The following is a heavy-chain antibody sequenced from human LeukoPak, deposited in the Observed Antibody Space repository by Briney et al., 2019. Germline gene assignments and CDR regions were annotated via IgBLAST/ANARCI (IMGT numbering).Heavy chain of an antibody. Sequence: GRSLRLSCAASGFSFSTYWMSWVRQTPEKGLEFVANIDQGGSVRNYMDSLKGRCTISRDNAKKSLYLEINSLRADDTAVYYCARDPESSSFDLWGRGALVTVSS. CDR1: GFSFSTYW. D-gene: IGHD6-13*01. V-gene: IGHV3-7*01. J-gene: IGHJ4*02. CDR2: IDQGGSVR. CDR3: ARDPESSSFDL.